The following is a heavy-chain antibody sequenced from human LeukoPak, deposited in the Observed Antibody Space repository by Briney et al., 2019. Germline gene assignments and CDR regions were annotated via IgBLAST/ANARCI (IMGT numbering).Heavy chain of an antibody. J-gene: IGHJ4*02. D-gene: IGHD6-19*01. V-gene: IGHV3-30*03. Sequence: PGGSLRLSCAASGFTFRSYGMHWVRQAPGKGLEWVTVISYDGSNKYYADSVKGRFTISRDNSKNTLFLQMNSLRAEDTAVYYCARRSGIAVAGAFDYWGQGTLVTVSS. CDR3: ARRSGIAVAGAFDY. CDR1: GFTFRSYG. CDR2: ISYDGSNK.